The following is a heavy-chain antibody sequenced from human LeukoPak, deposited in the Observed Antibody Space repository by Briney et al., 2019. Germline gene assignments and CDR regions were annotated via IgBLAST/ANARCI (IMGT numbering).Heavy chain of an antibody. CDR2: ISSDGSDK. CDR1: GFMFSSYA. J-gene: IGHJ4*02. D-gene: IGHD3-10*01. V-gene: IGHV3-30*18. Sequence: PGGSLRLSCAGSGFMFSSYAMHWVRQAPGKGLEWVAVISSDGSDKYYADSVKGRFTISRDNSKNTLYLQMNSLRTEDTVVYYWAKDWGYASGTYYDYWGQGTLVTVSS. CDR3: AKDWGYASGTYYDY.